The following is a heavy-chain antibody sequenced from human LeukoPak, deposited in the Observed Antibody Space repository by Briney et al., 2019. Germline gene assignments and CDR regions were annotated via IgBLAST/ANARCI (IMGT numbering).Heavy chain of an antibody. CDR2: IKQDGGEK. V-gene: IGHV3-7*01. J-gene: IGHJ4*02. CDR1: GFAFSSYW. Sequence: GGSLRLSCVASGFAFSSYWMSWVPQAPGKGQEGVANIKQDGGEKYYVDSVKGRFTISRDNAKNSLFLQMNSLRVEDTAVYYCARLGGSYYTYWGQGTLVTVSS. D-gene: IGHD1-26*01. CDR3: ARLGGSYYTY.